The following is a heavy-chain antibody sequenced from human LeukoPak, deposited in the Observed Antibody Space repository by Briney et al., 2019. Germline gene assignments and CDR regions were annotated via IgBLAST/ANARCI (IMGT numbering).Heavy chain of an antibody. Sequence: GGSLRLSCAASGFTFSNYAMSWVRQAPGKGLEWVSGITNSGGGTFYADSVKGRFTISRDNSKNTLYLQMNSLRAEDTAVYYCARDHMGIAAAGTQDYWGQGTLVTVSS. V-gene: IGHV3-23*01. D-gene: IGHD6-13*01. CDR2: ITNSGGGT. CDR3: ARDHMGIAAAGTQDY. CDR1: GFTFSNYA. J-gene: IGHJ4*02.